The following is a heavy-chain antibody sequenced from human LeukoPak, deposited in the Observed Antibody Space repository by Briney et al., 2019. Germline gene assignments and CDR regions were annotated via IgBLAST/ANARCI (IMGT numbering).Heavy chain of an antibody. J-gene: IGHJ3*02. CDR3: AKSFQAHRSWDAFDI. D-gene: IGHD1-14*01. V-gene: IGHV3-23*01. CDR1: GFTFSDYA. CDR2: ISGSGGSA. Sequence: GGSLRLSYAASGFTFSDYAMSWVRQAPGKGLEWVSSISGSGGSAHYADSVKGRFTISRDNSKNTLYLQMNSLRAEDTALYYCAKSFQAHRSWDAFDIWGQGTMVTVSS.